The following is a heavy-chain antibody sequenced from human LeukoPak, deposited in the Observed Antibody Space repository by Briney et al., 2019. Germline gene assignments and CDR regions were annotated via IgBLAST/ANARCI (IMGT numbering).Heavy chain of an antibody. CDR3: ARDPHWGASDY. CDR2: INKDGSNI. D-gene: IGHD1-26*01. J-gene: IGHJ4*02. V-gene: IGHV3-74*01. Sequence: GGSLRLSCAASGFTFSSHWMHWVRQVPGKGLVWVSRINKDGSNIFYADSVKGRFTISRDNAKNTLYLQMNSLGVEDTAVYYCARDPHWGASDYWGQGTLVTVSS. CDR1: GFTFSSHW.